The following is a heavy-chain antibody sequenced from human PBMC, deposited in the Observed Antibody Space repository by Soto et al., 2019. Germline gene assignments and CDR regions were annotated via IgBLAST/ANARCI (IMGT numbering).Heavy chain of an antibody. Sequence: QPGGSLRLSCGAPGVTFKDYGMHCVRQAPGKGLEWVAVISYDGKQTYYADSLKGRFTISKDKSKRTLFLQMNSLRVDDPAVYYCARDGWGSNWYFDLWGRGTLVTVSS. J-gene: IGHJ2*01. D-gene: IGHD3-16*01. CDR2: ISYDGKQT. V-gene: IGHV3-30*03. CDR1: GVTFKDYG. CDR3: ARDGWGSNWYFDL.